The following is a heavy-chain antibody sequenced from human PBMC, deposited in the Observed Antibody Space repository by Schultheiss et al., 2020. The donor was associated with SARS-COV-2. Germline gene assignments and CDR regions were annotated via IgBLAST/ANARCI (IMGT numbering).Heavy chain of an antibody. J-gene: IGHJ3*01. CDR1: GFTFSSHA. CDR3: ARNGPRRYYGPGSLAA. Sequence: GGSLRLSCAASGFTFSSHAMSWVRQAPGKGLEWVSGISGSGGRTYNADSVKGRFTTSRDNSKNTLSLQMNSLRAEDTAVYYCARNGPRRYYGPGSLAAWGQGTMVTVSS. D-gene: IGHD3-10*01. V-gene: IGHV3-23*01. CDR2: ISGSGGRT.